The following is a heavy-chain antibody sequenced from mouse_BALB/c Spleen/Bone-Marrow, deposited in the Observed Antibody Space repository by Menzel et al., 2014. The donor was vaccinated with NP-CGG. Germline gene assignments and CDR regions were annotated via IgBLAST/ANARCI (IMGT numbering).Heavy chain of an antibody. J-gene: IGHJ4*01. V-gene: IGHV1-54*01. CDR1: GYAFTNYL. CDR3: ARWDYAMDY. Sequence: QVQLKQSGAELVRPGTSVKVSCKASGYAFTNYLIEWVKQRPGQGLEWIGVINPGSGGTNYNEKFKGKATLTADKSSSTAYMQLGSLTSDDSAVYFCARWDYAMDYWGQGTSVTVSS. CDR2: INPGSGGT.